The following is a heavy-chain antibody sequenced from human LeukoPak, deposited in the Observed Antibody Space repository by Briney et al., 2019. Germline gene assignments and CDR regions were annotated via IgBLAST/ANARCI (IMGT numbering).Heavy chain of an antibody. D-gene: IGHD2-2*01. J-gene: IGHJ6*02. CDR3: ARGLCSSTSCYDYYYYYGMDV. V-gene: IGHV3-30-3*01. Sequence: GGSLRLSCAASGFTFSRYPMHWVRQAPGKGLEWVAVISYDGSNKYYADSVKGRFTISRDNSKNTLYLQMNSLRAEDTAVYYCARGLCSSTSCYDYYYYYGMDVWGQGTTVTVSS. CDR1: GFTFSRYP. CDR2: ISYDGSNK.